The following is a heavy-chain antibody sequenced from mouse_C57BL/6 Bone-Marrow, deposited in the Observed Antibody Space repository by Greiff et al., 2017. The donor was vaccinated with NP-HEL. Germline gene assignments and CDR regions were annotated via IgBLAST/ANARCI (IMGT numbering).Heavy chain of an antibody. Sequence: QVQLQQSGAELARPGASVKLSCKASGYTFTSYGICWVKQRTGQGLEWIGEIYPRSGNTYYNEKFKGKATLTADKSSSTAYMELRSLTSEDAAVYFCARRDYYGSSYGFAYGGQGTLVTVSA. V-gene: IGHV1-81*01. CDR1: GYTFTSYG. J-gene: IGHJ3*01. CDR3: ARRDYYGSSYGFAY. D-gene: IGHD1-1*01. CDR2: IYPRSGNT.